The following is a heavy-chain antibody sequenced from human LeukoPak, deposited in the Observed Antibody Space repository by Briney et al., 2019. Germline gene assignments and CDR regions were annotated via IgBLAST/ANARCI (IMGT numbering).Heavy chain of an antibody. Sequence: GGSLRLSCAASGFTFTTYTIHWVRQAPGQGLEYVSAVVGNGGTTYYANSVKGRFTISRDNSKNTVYLQMGSLRAEDTAVYYCARERALYYFDYWGQGALVTVSS. CDR3: ARERALYYFDY. J-gene: IGHJ4*02. CDR1: GFTFTTYT. V-gene: IGHV3-64*01. CDR2: VVGNGGTT.